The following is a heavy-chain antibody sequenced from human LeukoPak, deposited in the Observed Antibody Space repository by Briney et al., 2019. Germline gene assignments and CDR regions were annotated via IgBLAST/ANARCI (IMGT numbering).Heavy chain of an antibody. CDR1: GFPFGNYA. CDR2: IPWNNDII. CDR3: VRGDWLDF. V-gene: IGHV3-9*01. D-gene: IGHD5-24*01. J-gene: IGHJ5*01. Sequence: PGGSLRLSCVASGFPFGNYAMHWIRQTPGKGLEWVAGIPWNNDIITYADSVRGLFTVSRDNAKNSVYLQMDSLKPEDTALYHCVRGDWLDFWGQGTLVTVSS.